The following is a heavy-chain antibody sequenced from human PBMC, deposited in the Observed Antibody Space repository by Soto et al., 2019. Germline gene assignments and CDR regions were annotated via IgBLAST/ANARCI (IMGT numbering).Heavy chain of an antibody. CDR3: ARQRRVGGWFDL. V-gene: IGHV4-61*08. CDR1: GGSVRSGVYN. Sequence: SETLCLTCTVSGGSVRSGVYNWTWIRQPPGKGLEWIGYIYHNGNTSHNPSLKSRVTISLDTSKNQFFLKLSSVTAADTAIYYCARQRRVGGWFDLWGQGTLVTVSS. D-gene: IGHD2-15*01. J-gene: IGHJ5*02. CDR2: IYHNGNT.